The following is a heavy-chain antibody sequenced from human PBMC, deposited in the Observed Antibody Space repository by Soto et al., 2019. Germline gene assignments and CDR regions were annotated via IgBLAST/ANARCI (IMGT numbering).Heavy chain of an antibody. Sequence: ASVKVSCKASGYTFTSYAMHWVRQAPGQRLEWMGWINAGNGNTKYSQKFQGRVTITRDTSASTAYMELSSLRSEDTAVYYCARDSSGSVTYLGQFGYWGQGTLVTVSS. CDR2: INAGNGNT. D-gene: IGHD6-19*01. CDR1: GYTFTSYA. V-gene: IGHV1-3*01. J-gene: IGHJ4*02. CDR3: ARDSSGSVTYLGQFGY.